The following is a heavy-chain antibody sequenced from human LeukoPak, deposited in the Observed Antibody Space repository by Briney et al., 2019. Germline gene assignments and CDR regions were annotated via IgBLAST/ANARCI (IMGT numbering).Heavy chain of an antibody. CDR1: GGSFSGYY. D-gene: IGHD1-14*01. CDR3: ARRKAGWFDP. CDR2: INHSGST. Sequence: PSETLSLTCAVYGGSFSGYYWSWIRQPPGKGLEWIGEINHSGSTNYNPSLKSRVTISVDTSKNQFSLKLSSVTAADTAVYYCARRKAGWFDPWGQGTLVTVSS. J-gene: IGHJ5*02. V-gene: IGHV4-34*01.